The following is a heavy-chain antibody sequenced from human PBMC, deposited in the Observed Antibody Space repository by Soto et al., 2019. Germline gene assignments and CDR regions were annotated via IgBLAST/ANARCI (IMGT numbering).Heavy chain of an antibody. CDR1: RGTFSSCA. D-gene: IGHD2-2*01. CDR3: ARSQCISTSLESYYYYYFGMGV. Sequence: SVKLSCKASRGTFSSCAISSLRQDTGKGLEGMGGIIPISDTTNYAQKFQGRVTITADESTSTAYMELSSLRSEDTAVYYCARSQCISTSLESYYYYYFGMGVCGQGTTVTVSS. J-gene: IGHJ6*02. CDR2: IIPISDTT. V-gene: IGHV1-69*01.